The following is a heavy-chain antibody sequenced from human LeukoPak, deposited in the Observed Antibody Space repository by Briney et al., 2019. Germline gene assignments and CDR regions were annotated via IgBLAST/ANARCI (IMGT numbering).Heavy chain of an antibody. V-gene: IGHV3-20*04. CDR1: GFTFDDYG. J-gene: IGHJ4*02. CDR3: ARPISGSYYNGLGY. Sequence: GGSLRLSCAASGFTFDDYGMSWVRQAPGKGLEWVSGINWNGGSTGYGDSVKGRFTISRDNAKNSLYLQMNSLRAEDTALYYCARPISGSYYNGLGYWGLRTLVTVSS. CDR2: INWNGGST. D-gene: IGHD3-10*01.